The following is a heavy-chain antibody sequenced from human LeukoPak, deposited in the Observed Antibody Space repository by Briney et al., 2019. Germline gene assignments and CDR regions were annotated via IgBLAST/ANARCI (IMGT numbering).Heavy chain of an antibody. J-gene: IGHJ4*02. D-gene: IGHD4-17*01. V-gene: IGHV3-66*01. CDR3: ARSSDGDYYYYFDY. CDR1: GFTVSSNY. CDR2: IYSGGST. Sequence: GGSLRLSCVASGFTVSSNYMSWVRQAPGKGLEWVSVIYSGGSTEYADSVKGRFTVSRDNSENTLYLQMNSLRAEDTAVYYCARSSDGDYYYYFDYWGQGTLVTVSS.